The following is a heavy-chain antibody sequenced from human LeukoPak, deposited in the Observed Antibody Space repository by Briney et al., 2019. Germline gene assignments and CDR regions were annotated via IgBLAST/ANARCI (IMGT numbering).Heavy chain of an antibody. CDR3: ARVFLGYCSSTSCYGDDY. Sequence: ASVKVSCKASGYTFTSYGISWVRQAPGQELEWMGWISAYNGNTNYAQKLQGRVTMTTDTSTSTAYMELRSLRSDDTAVYYCARVFLGYCSSTSCYGDDYWGQGTLVTVSS. J-gene: IGHJ4*02. CDR1: GYTFTSYG. V-gene: IGHV1-18*01. CDR2: ISAYNGNT. D-gene: IGHD2-2*01.